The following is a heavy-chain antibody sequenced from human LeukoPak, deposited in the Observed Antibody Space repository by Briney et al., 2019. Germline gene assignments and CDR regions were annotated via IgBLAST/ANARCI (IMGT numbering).Heavy chain of an antibody. J-gene: IGHJ4*02. CDR3: ARSSVLRYFDWLLFDY. V-gene: IGHV4-59*01. CDR1: GGSISSYY. Sequence: SETLSLTCTVSGGSISSYYWSWIRQPPGKGLEWIGYIYYSGSTNYNPSHKSRVTISVDTSKNQFSLKLSSVTAADTAVYYCARSSVLRYFDWLLFDYWGQGTLVTVSS. CDR2: IYYSGST. D-gene: IGHD3-9*01.